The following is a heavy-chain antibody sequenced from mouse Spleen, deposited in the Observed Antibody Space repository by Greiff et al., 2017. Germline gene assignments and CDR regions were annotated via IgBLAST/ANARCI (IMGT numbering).Heavy chain of an antibody. CDR3: ARDYSYYSYDVEGFAY. J-gene: IGHJ3*01. CDR1: GFTFSSYA. CDR2: INSNGGST. D-gene: IGHD2-12*01. V-gene: IGHV5-6-2*01. Sequence: DVKLVESGGGLVKPGGSLKLSCAASGFTFSSYAMSWVRQTPEKRLEWVAAINSNGGSTYYPDTVKDRFTISRDNAKNTLYLQMSSLRSEDTALYYCARDYSYYSYDVEGFAYWGQGTLVTVSA.